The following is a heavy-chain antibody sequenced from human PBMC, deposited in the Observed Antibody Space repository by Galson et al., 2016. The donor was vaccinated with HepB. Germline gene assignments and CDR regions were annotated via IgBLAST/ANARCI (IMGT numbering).Heavy chain of an antibody. V-gene: IGHV3-30*18. CDR1: GFNFNNYG. CDR3: AKDGHYDILTGYSYYFDY. D-gene: IGHD3-9*01. Sequence: SLRLSCAASGFNFNNYGMHWVRQAPGKGLEWVAIISTDGKNKHYGASVKGRFTTSRDNSKNTLYLQMSSLRTEDTAVSYCAKDGHYDILTGYSYYFDYWGQGTLVTVSS. J-gene: IGHJ4*02. CDR2: ISTDGKNK.